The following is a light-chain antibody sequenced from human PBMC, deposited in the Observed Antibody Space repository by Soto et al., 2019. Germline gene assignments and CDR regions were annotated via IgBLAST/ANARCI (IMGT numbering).Light chain of an antibody. V-gene: IGLV1-47*01. J-gene: IGLJ1*01. CDR2: RND. Sequence: QSVLTQPPSASGTPGQRVTISCSGSSSNIKSNYVYWYQQLPGTAPKLLIYRNDQRPSGVPDRFSGSKPGTSASLAISGLRSEDEADYYCATWDDSLSGYVFGTGTKLTVL. CDR1: SSNIKSNY. CDR3: ATWDDSLSGYV.